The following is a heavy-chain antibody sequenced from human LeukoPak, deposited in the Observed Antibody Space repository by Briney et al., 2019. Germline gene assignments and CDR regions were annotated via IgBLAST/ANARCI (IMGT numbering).Heavy chain of an antibody. CDR1: GFIFSSHG. V-gene: IGHV3-23*01. D-gene: IGHD6-19*01. J-gene: IGHJ4*02. CDR2: ISGSGDST. Sequence: GGSLRLSCAASGFIFSSHGMNWVRQAPGKGLEWVSGISGSGDSTYYADSVKGRFTISRDNSKNTLYLQMNSLRAEDTAVYFCARRSGVAVAGAFDYWGQGTLVTVSS. CDR3: ARRSGVAVAGAFDY.